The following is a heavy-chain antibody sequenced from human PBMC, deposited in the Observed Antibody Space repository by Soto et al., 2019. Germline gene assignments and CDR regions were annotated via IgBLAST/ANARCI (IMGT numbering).Heavy chain of an antibody. CDR2: INHSGST. J-gene: IGHJ5*02. D-gene: IGHD3-16*01. CDR3: ARDHSTPSTNSGEYVWGWWFDT. Sequence: SETLSLTCAVYGGSFSGYYWSWIRQPPGKGLEWIGEINHSGSTNYNPSLNSRVTISVDTSKNQFSLKLSSVTAADTAVYYCARDHSTPSTNSGEYVWGWWFDTWGQGTLVTVSS. CDR1: GGSFSGYY. V-gene: IGHV4-34*01.